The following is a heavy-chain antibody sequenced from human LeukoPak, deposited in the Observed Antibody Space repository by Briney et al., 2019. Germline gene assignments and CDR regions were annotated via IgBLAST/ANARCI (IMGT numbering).Heavy chain of an antibody. J-gene: IGHJ4*02. CDR1: GYTFTSYD. CDR2: MNPNSGNT. D-gene: IGHD3-10*01. Sequence: ASVKVSCKASGYTFTSYDINWVRQATGQGLEWMGWMNPNSGNTGYAQKFQGRVTMTRNTSRSTAYMELSSLRSEDTAVYYCARIPDYYGSGSYWGQGTLVTVSS. V-gene: IGHV1-8*01. CDR3: ARIPDYYGSGSY.